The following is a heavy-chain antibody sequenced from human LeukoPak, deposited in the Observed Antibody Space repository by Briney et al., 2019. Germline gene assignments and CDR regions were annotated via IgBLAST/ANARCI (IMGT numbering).Heavy chain of an antibody. D-gene: IGHD3-16*02. Sequence: SETLSLTCTVSGGSISSYYWSWIRQPAGKGLEWIGEINHSGSTNYNPSLKSRVTISVDTSKNQFSLKLSSVTAADTAVYYCARAVYVWGSYRPYGAFDIWGQGTMVTVSS. V-gene: IGHV4-34*01. CDR3: ARAVYVWGSYRPYGAFDI. CDR1: GGSISSYY. CDR2: INHSGST. J-gene: IGHJ3*02.